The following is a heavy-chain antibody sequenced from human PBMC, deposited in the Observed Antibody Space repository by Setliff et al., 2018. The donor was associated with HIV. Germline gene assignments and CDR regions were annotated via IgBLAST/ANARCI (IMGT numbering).Heavy chain of an antibody. Sequence: PSETLSLTCAVYGGSFNDYYWTWIRQPPGKGLEWIGEIDHSGNTKYHASLKSRVTISIDTSKNQISLKLSSVTAADTAVNYCARGLNYYGSGSYLPLGYWGQGTLVTVSS. CDR1: GGSFNDYY. V-gene: IGHV4-34*01. CDR3: ARGLNYYGSGSYLPLGY. J-gene: IGHJ4*02. D-gene: IGHD3-10*01. CDR2: IDHSGNT.